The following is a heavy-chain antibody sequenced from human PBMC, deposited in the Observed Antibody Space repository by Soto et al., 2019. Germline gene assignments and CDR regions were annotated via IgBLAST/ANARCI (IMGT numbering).Heavy chain of an antibody. Sequence: QVQLQESGPGLVKPSQTLSLTCNVSGGSISSVDYYWNWIRQLPGKGLEWIGYIYHTGSTYYNPSLKSRLLILVDTSKNQFSLRLTALTAADTTVYYCAREQVPTLDYYGMDVWGQGTTVTVSS. J-gene: IGHJ6*02. V-gene: IGHV4-31*03. CDR2: IYHTGST. CDR1: GGSISSVDYY. CDR3: AREQVPTLDYYGMDV.